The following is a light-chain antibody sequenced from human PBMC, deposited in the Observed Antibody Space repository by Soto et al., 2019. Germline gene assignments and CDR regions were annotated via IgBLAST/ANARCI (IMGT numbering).Light chain of an antibody. CDR3: QQYSTYPWT. CDR2: DAS. CDR1: QTISTW. J-gene: IGKJ1*01. Sequence: DIQVTQSPPTLSASVGDRVTITCRASQTISTWMAWYQQKPGKAPKLLVYDASTLQSGVASRFSGSGSGTEFTLIISGLQPDDSATYYCQQYSTYPWTFGQGTKVDIK. V-gene: IGKV1-5*01.